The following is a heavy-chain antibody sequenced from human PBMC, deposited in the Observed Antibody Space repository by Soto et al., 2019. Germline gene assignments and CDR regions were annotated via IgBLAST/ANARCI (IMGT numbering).Heavy chain of an antibody. CDR1: GFTFSSYA. J-gene: IGHJ4*02. D-gene: IGHD3-10*01. CDR3: VKEGGVRGGYFDY. V-gene: IGHV3-64D*06. CDR2: ISTNGDNT. Sequence: GGSLRLSCSASGFTFSSYAMHWVRQSPGKGLEYVSVISTNGDNTYYADSVKDRFTISRDNSKNTLFLQMSSLRAEDTAVYYCVKEGGVRGGYFDYWGQGTLVTVSS.